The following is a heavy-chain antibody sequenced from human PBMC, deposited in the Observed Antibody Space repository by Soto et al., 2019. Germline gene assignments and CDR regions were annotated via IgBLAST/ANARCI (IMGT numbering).Heavy chain of an antibody. J-gene: IGHJ5*02. D-gene: IGHD2-15*01. CDR1: DDSVSRGSYY. CDR2: IYYSGST. Sequence: SEPMSLTCPVGDDSVSRGSYYRNWIRRPPGKGLEWIGYIYYSGSTNYNPSLKSRVTISVDTSKNQFSLKLSSVAAADTAVYYCARGAIVVVVAATDNWFDPWGQGTLVTVSS. CDR3: ARGAIVVVVAATDNWFDP. V-gene: IGHV4-61*01.